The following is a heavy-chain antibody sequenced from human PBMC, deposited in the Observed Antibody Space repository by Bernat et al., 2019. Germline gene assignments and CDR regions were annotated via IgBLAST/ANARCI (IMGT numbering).Heavy chain of an antibody. CDR2: ISSSISYV. V-gene: IGHV3-21*01. D-gene: IGHD1-26*01. CDR1: GFTFSSYS. J-gene: IGHJ3*02. Sequence: EVQLVESGGGLVKPGGSLRLSCAASGFTFSSYSMNWVRQAPGKGLGWVSSISSSISYVYYADPVKGRFTISRDNAKHSLYLQMNSLRAEDTAVYYCARDHSGSYSPYDAFDIWGQGTMVTVSS. CDR3: ARDHSGSYSPYDAFDI.